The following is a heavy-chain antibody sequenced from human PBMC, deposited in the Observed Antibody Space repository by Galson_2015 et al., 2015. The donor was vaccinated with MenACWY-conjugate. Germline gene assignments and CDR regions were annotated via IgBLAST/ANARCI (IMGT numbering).Heavy chain of an antibody. V-gene: IGHV1-3*01. Sequence: SVKVSCKAYGYTFTNYAIHWVRQAPGQRLEWMAWINGGNGVTKCSQKFQGRVTITRDTSASTTYMDLSSLTSEDTAVYYCARRGGNDYSAFDIWGQGTMVTVSS. CDR2: INGGNGVT. D-gene: IGHD4-11*01. CDR1: GYTFTNYA. CDR3: ARRGGNDYSAFDI. J-gene: IGHJ3*02.